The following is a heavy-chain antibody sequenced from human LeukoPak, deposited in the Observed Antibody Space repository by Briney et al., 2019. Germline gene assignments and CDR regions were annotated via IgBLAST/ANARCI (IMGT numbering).Heavy chain of an antibody. V-gene: IGHV6-1*01. CDR3: ARGNIAAAGYNWFDP. CDR2: TYYRSKWYN. D-gene: IGHD6-25*01. CDR1: GDSVSSNSVA. Sequence: SQTLSLTCAISGDSVSSNSVAWNWIRQSPSRGLEWLGGTYYRSKWYNDYAVYVKSRITINPDTSKNQFSLQLNSVTPDDTAVYYCARGNIAAAGYNWFDPWGQGNLVTVSS. J-gene: IGHJ5*02.